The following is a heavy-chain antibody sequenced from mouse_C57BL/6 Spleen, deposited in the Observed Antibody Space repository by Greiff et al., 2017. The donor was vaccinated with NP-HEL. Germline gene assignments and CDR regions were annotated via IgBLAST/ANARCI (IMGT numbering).Heavy chain of an antibody. Sequence: EVQGVESGGDLVKPGGSLKLSCAASGFTFSSYGMSWVRQTPDKRLEWVATISSGGSYTYYLDSVKGRFTISRDNAKNTLYLQMSSLKSEDTAMYYCARSTIKLDYWGQGTTLTVSS. CDR3: ARSTIKLDY. CDR2: ISSGGSYT. D-gene: IGHD1-3*01. CDR1: GFTFSSYG. V-gene: IGHV5-6*01. J-gene: IGHJ2*01.